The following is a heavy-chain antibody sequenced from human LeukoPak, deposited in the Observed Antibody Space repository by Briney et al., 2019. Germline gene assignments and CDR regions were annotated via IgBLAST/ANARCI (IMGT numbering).Heavy chain of an antibody. CDR3: AKDQSGVLSGMDV. CDR2: ISGSGGST. J-gene: IGHJ6*04. V-gene: IGHV3-23*01. CDR1: GFTFSSYA. D-gene: IGHD5-12*01. Sequence: GGSLRLSCAASGFTFSSYAMSWVRQAPGKGLEWVPAISGSGGSTYYADSVKGRFTISRDNSKNTLYLQMNSLRAEDTAVYYCAKDQSGVLSGMDVWGKGTTVTVSS.